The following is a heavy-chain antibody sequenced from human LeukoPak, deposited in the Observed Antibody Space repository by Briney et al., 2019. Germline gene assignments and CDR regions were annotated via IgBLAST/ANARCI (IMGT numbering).Heavy chain of an antibody. V-gene: IGHV3-48*03. J-gene: IGHJ4*02. CDR3: ARDRGDYSNYEIDY. Sequence: GGSLRLSCAASGFTFGAYEMSWVRQAPGKGLEWVSYISSSTGSVIYYADFVKGRFTISRDNAKNSLYLQMNSLRAEDTAVYYCARDRGDYSNYEIDYWGQGTLVTVSS. D-gene: IGHD4-11*01. CDR1: GFTFGAYE. CDR2: ISSSTGSVI.